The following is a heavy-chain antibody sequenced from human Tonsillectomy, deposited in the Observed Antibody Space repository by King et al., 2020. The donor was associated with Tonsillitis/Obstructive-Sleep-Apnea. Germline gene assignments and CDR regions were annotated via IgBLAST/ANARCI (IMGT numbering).Heavy chain of an antibody. J-gene: IGHJ6*02. Sequence: QVQLVESGGGVVQPGRPLRLSCAASGFTFSSYAMHWVRQARGKGLEWVAVISYDGSNTYYADSVKGRFTISRDNSKNTLYLQMNSLRAEETAMYYCARDLSEVTGHYYYSMDVWGQGTTVTVSS. CDR1: GFTFSSYA. CDR2: ISYDGSNT. D-gene: IGHD1-20*01. V-gene: IGHV3-30*04. CDR3: ARDLSEVTGHYYYSMDV.